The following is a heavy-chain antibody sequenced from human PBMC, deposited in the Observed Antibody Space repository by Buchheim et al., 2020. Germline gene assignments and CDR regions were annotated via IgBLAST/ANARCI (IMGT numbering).Heavy chain of an antibody. D-gene: IGHD2-21*02. CDR2: INQDGTSI. J-gene: IGHJ5*02. V-gene: IGHV3-74*03. CDR1: GIIFNTHW. CDR3: AAERSDSSGKHWCDP. Sequence: EVQLVESGGGLVQPGGSLRLSCAASGIIFNTHWMHWVRQAPGKGLVWVARINQDGTSITYADSVRGRFTISRDNAKNMLYFQMNSLRVDDTALYYCAAERSDSSGKHWCDPWGQGTL.